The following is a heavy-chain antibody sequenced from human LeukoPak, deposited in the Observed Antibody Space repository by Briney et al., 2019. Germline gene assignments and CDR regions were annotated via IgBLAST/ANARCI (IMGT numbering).Heavy chain of an antibody. Sequence: GGSLRLSCAASGFTFSSYGMTWVRQAPGKGLEWVANIKQDGSEKNYVDSVKGRFTISRDNAKNSLYLQMNSLRAEDTAVYYCARRSGIAVAGAFDYWGQGTLVTVSS. J-gene: IGHJ4*02. CDR2: IKQDGSEK. D-gene: IGHD6-19*01. V-gene: IGHV3-7*03. CDR1: GFTFSSYG. CDR3: ARRSGIAVAGAFDY.